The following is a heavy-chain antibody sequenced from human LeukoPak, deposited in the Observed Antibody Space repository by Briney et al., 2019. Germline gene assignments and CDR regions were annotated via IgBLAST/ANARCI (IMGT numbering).Heavy chain of an antibody. D-gene: IGHD2-15*01. CDR1: GVSISSYH. J-gene: IGHJ6*02. Sequence: SETLSLTCTVSGVSISSYHWSWIRQPPVKGLEWIGYIYNSGSTNYNPSLKSRVTISVDTSKNQFSLKLSSVTAADTAVYYCARALTHCSGGSCYRYYYYYYGMDVWGQGTTVTVSS. CDR3: ARALTHCSGGSCYRYYYYYYGMDV. CDR2: IYNSGST. V-gene: IGHV4-59*12.